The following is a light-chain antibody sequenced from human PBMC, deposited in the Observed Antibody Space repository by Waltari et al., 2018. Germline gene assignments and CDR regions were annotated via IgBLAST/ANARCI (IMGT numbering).Light chain of an antibody. CDR3: QSYDHNNVL. CDR2: EDN. J-gene: IGLJ2*01. V-gene: IGLV6-57*02. CDR1: GANIANHY. Sequence: NFMLTQPHSVSESLGKTVTISCTGRGANIANHYVQRYQQRPGTAPTTVIYEDNRRPPGVPDRFSGSIDSSSSSASLTISGLKTEDEADYYCQSYDHNNVLFGGGTKLTVL.